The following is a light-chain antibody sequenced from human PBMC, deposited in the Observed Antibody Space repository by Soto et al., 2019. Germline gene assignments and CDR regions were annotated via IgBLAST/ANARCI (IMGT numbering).Light chain of an antibody. V-gene: IGKV3-15*01. CDR2: HAS. Sequence: EIVLTQSPATLSVSPGERATLSCRASQSVSNNLAWYQQKPGQAPRLLIHHASTRATGIPDRFSGGGSGTEFTLTISSPQSEDFALYYCQQFHNWPPEYTFGQGTRLEIK. J-gene: IGKJ2*01. CDR1: QSVSNN. CDR3: QQFHNWPPEYT.